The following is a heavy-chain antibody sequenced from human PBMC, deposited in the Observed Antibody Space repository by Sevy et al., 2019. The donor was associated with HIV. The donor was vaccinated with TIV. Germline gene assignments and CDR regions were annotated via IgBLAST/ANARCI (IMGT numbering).Heavy chain of an antibody. CDR3: AGETAWGRDDS. Sequence: SETLSLTCTVSTGSITSYWWTWIRQPPGKGLEWIANIHHNGNTNYNASIKSRVTISVDTSKSQFSLRLSSGTAADTAMYYCAGETAWGRDDSWGQGTRVTVSS. V-gene: IGHV4-59*08. CDR2: IHHNGNT. D-gene: IGHD1-1*01. J-gene: IGHJ5*01. CDR1: TGSITSYW.